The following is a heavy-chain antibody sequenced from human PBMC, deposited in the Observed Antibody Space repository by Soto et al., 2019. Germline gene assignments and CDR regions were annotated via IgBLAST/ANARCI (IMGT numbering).Heavy chain of an antibody. Sequence: GASLKISCAASGVRFSSYALSWVRQAPGKGLEWLSVISGSGATTFSADSVKGRFTFSKDSSMNSFYLQMDSLKVDDTAVYYCATLAMAGDTVYYFNGLDVWGQGTTVTVSS. CDR1: GVRFSSYA. D-gene: IGHD3-3*02. V-gene: IGHV3-23*01. CDR3: ATLAMAGDTVYYFNGLDV. J-gene: IGHJ6*02. CDR2: ISGSGATT.